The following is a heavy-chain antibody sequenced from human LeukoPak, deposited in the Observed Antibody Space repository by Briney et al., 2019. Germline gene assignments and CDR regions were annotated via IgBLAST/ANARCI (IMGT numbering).Heavy chain of an antibody. CDR1: GFTFSNLA. Sequence: GGSLRLSCAASGFTFSNLAMGWVRQAPGKGLEWMAVISYDGSNKYYADSVKGRFTISRDNSKNTLYLQMNSLRAEDTAVYYCAKDPRTIAAAGYFDYWGQGTLVTVSS. D-gene: IGHD6-13*01. CDR3: AKDPRTIAAAGYFDY. J-gene: IGHJ4*02. CDR2: ISYDGSNK. V-gene: IGHV3-30*18.